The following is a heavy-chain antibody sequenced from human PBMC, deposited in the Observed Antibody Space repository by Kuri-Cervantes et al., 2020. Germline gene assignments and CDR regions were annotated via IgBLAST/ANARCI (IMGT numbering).Heavy chain of an antibody. D-gene: IGHD3-22*01. V-gene: IGHV1-24*01. J-gene: IGHJ4*02. CDR1: EYTLTELS. CDR2: FDPEDGET. Sequence: ASVKVSCKVSEYTLTELSMHWVRQAPGKGLEWMGGFDPEDGETIYAQKFQGRVTMTEDTSTDTAYMELSSLRSEDTAVYYCATPDPYYYDSSGSDVVRYWGQGTLVTVSS. CDR3: ATPDPYYYDSSGSDVVRY.